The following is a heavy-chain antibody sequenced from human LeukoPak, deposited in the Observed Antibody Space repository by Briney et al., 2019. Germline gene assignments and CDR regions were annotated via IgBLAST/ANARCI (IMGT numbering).Heavy chain of an antibody. CDR3: ARAMNYYDSSGYTYDY. Sequence: QPGGSLRLSCAASGFTFSSYGMHWVRQAPGKGLEWVSYISSSGSTIYYADSVKGRFTISRDNAKNSLYLQMNSLRAEDTAVYYCARAMNYYDSSGYTYDYWGQGTPVTVSS. D-gene: IGHD3-22*01. CDR2: ISSSGSTI. CDR1: GFTFSSYG. J-gene: IGHJ4*02. V-gene: IGHV3-48*04.